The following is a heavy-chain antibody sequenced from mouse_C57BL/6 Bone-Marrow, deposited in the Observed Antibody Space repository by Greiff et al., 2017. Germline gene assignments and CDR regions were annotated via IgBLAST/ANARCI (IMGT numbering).Heavy chain of an antibody. D-gene: IGHD1-1*01. Sequence: VQLQQSGAELVRPGASVTLSCTASGFNIQDAYMHWVKQSPDQGLEWIGWLDPEPGDTAYASKFQGKAPITADTSSNTAYLQLSSLTSEDTAVYYGTPLYYYGSSYDYWGQGTTLTVSS. CDR3: TPLYYYGSSYDY. V-gene: IGHV14-4*01. CDR1: GFNIQDAY. CDR2: LDPEPGDT. J-gene: IGHJ2*01.